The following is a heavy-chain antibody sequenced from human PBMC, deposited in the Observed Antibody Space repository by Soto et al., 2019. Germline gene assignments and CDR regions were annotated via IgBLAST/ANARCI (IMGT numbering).Heavy chain of an antibody. CDR2: TYSGSST. D-gene: IGHD5-18*01. CDR1: GFTVRSTY. Sequence: EVQLVESGGGLIQPGGSLRLSCAASGFTVRSTYMSWVRQAPGKGLEWVSVTYSGSSTYYADSVKGRFTISRDNSKNTLYLQMNSLRAEDTAVYYCARSGYSYGPFDYWGQGTLVTVSS. V-gene: IGHV3-53*01. J-gene: IGHJ4*02. CDR3: ARSGYSYGPFDY.